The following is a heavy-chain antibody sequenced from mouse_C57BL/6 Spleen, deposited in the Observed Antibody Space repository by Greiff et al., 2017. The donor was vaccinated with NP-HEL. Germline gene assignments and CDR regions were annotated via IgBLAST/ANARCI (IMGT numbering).Heavy chain of an antibody. CDR1: GFTFSDYG. CDR2: ISSGSSTI. J-gene: IGHJ4*01. CDR3: ARKLGPYYYAMDY. D-gene: IGHD4-1*01. Sequence: EVMLVESGGGLVKPGGSLKLSCAASGFTFSDYGMHWVRQAPEKGLEWVAYISSGSSTIYYADTVKGRFTISRDNAKNTLFLQMTSLRSEDTAMYYCARKLGPYYYAMDYWGQGTSVTVSS. V-gene: IGHV5-17*01.